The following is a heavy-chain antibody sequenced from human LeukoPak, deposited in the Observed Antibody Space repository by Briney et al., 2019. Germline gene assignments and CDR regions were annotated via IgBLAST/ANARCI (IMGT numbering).Heavy chain of an antibody. V-gene: IGHV3-74*01. CDR3: AKPPGLRRLDP. CDR1: GFTFNNYW. Sequence: PGGSLRLSCAASGFTFNNYWMHWVRQAPGKGPVWIAHINGDGSVTGYADSVKGRFTISRDNSENTLYLQMNSLRAEDTAVYYCAKPPGLRRLDPWGQGTLVTVSS. J-gene: IGHJ5*02. D-gene: IGHD5-12*01. CDR2: INGDGSVT.